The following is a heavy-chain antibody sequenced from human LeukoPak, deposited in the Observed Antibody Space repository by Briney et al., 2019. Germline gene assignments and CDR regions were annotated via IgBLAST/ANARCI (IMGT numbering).Heavy chain of an antibody. CDR3: ARDPITGTTYYYFYGMDV. Sequence: GGSLRLSCAASGFTFSSYSMNWVRQAPGKGLEWVSSISSSSSSIYYADSVKGRFTISRDNAKNSLYLQMNSLRAEDTAVYYCARDPITGTTYYYFYGMDVWGQGTTVTVSS. D-gene: IGHD1-7*01. J-gene: IGHJ6*02. CDR1: GFTFSSYS. V-gene: IGHV3-21*01. CDR2: ISSSSSSI.